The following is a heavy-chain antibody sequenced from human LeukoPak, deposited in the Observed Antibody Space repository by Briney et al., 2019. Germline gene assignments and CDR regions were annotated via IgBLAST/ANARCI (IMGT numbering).Heavy chain of an antibody. J-gene: IGHJ3*02. D-gene: IGHD3-22*01. V-gene: IGHV3-23*01. Sequence: GGSLRLSCAASGFTFSDYYMSWVRQAPGKGLEWVSAISGSGGSTYYADSVKGRFTISRDNSKNTLYLQMNSLRAEDTAVYYCAKDIGRLTMIVVVSETPDDAFDIWGQGTMVTVSS. CDR1: GFTFSDYY. CDR2: ISGSGGST. CDR3: AKDIGRLTMIVVVSETPDDAFDI.